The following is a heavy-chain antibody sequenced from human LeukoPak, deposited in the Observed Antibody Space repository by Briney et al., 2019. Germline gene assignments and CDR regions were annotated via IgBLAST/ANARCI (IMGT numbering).Heavy chain of an antibody. CDR3: ARNYLSGRNQIDY. CDR2: INPNSGGT. Sequence: ASVKLSCNASGYTFTAYFMHWVRQAPGQGLERMGWINPNSGGTNYAQKFQGRVTVTRDTSLSTAYMELSRLGSDDTAVYYCARNYLSGRNQIDYWGQGTLVTVSS. CDR1: GYTFTAYF. J-gene: IGHJ4*02. V-gene: IGHV1-2*02. D-gene: IGHD3-10*01.